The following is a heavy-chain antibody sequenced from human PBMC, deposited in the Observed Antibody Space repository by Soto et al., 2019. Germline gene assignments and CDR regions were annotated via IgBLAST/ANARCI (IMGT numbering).Heavy chain of an antibody. CDR3: ARAECSSPDCLTAYYSYGLDV. Sequence: PGGSLRLSCAASGFTFSNFEMHWVRQAPGKGLEWVSYINTAGSTKYYAESVKGRFTISRDNAGNSLFLQMNSLRAEDTAVYYCARAECSSPDCLTAYYSYGLDVWGQGSTVTVS. CDR1: GFTFSNFE. V-gene: IGHV3-48*03. D-gene: IGHD3-9*01. J-gene: IGHJ6*02. CDR2: INTAGSTK.